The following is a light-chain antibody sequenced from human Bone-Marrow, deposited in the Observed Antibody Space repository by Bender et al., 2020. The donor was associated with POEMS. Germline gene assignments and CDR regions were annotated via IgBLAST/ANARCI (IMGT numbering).Light chain of an antibody. J-gene: IGLJ3*02. CDR1: GSDVGTSNL. CDR3: CSYAGSYSWV. V-gene: IGLV2-23*01. Sequence: QSALTQPASVPGSPGQSITISCTRTGSDVGTSNLVSWYQQHPGEAPKLMIYEASKRPSGVSNRFSGSKSGTTASLTISGLQADEEGDYYCCSYAGSYSWVFGGGTSLTVL. CDR2: EAS.